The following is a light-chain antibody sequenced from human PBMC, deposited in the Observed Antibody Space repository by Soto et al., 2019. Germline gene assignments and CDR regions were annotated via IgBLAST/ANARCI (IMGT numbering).Light chain of an antibody. Sequence: QAVVAQPASASGSPGQSITISCTGTSSDVGAYNYVSWYHQHHPGKAPELIIYDVTDRPSGVSTRFSGSKSGNTASLTISGLQAEDEGDYYCSSYTTIKTVIFGGGTKLTVL. J-gene: IGLJ2*01. CDR2: DVT. V-gene: IGLV2-14*01. CDR3: SSYTTIKTVI. CDR1: SSDVGAYNY.